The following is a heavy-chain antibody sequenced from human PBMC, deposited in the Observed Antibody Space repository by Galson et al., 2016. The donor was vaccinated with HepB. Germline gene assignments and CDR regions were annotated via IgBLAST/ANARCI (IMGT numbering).Heavy chain of an antibody. CDR1: GFSLSTTGMC. D-gene: IGHD6-13*01. CDR2: IDWEDDK. J-gene: IGHJ4*02. V-gene: IGHV2-70*01. CDR3: ARVRIEAARARTKHHFVDY. Sequence: PALVNPTQTLTLTCTFSGFSLSTTGMCVSWIRQPPGKDLEWLALIDWEDDKYYMTSLKTRLTISKDTSKNQVVLTMTNMDPVDTATYYCARVRIEAARARTKHHFVDYWFQGTLVTVPS.